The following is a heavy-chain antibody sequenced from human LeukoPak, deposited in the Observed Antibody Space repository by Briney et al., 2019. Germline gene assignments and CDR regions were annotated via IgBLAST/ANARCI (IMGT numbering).Heavy chain of an antibody. Sequence: GGSLRLSCAASGFTFDDYGMSWVRQAPGKGLEWVSGINWNGGSTGYADSVKGRFTISRDNAKNSLYLQINSLRAEDTALYHCARASHYDSSGYYHYWGQGTLVTVSS. D-gene: IGHD3-22*01. CDR2: INWNGGST. J-gene: IGHJ4*02. CDR1: GFTFDDYG. CDR3: ARASHYDSSGYYHY. V-gene: IGHV3-20*01.